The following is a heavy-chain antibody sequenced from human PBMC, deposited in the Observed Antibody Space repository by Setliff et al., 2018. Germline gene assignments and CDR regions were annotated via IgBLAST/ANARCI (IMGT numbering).Heavy chain of an antibody. CDR1: GYSFTGYY. V-gene: IGHV1-46*01. J-gene: IGHJ4*02. CDR3: ARGGMAAAGRKGVFEY. CDR2: IHTGGGSA. D-gene: IGHD6-13*01. Sequence: ASVKVSCKASGYSFTGYYMHWVRQAPGQGLEWMGIIHTGGGSASYAQKFQGRVAMTSDTSTSTVYMEVNSVRSDDTAIYYCARGGMAAAGRKGVFEYWGQGTRVTRLL.